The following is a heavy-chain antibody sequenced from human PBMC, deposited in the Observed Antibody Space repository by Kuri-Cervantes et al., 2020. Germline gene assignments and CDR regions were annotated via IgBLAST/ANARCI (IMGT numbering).Heavy chain of an antibody. J-gene: IGHJ4*02. V-gene: IGHV3-9*01. CDR3: AKSGSVVPAAPIDY. D-gene: IGHD2-2*01. CDR2: ISWNSGSI. Sequence: LSLTCAASGFTFSSYAMHWVRQAPGKGLEWVSGISWNSGSIGYADSVKGRFTISRDNAKNSLYLQMNSLRAEDTALYYCAKSGSVVPAAPIDYWGQGTLVTVSS. CDR1: GFTFSSYA.